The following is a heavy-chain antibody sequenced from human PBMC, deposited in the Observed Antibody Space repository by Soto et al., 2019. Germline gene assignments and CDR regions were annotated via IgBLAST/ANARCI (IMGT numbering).Heavy chain of an antibody. V-gene: IGHV6-1*01. D-gene: IGHD3-3*02. J-gene: IGHJ4*02. CDR2: IYYRSKWYN. Sequence: PSQTLSLSCAISGDSISSNSVAWPWIRQSPSRGLEWLGRIYYRSKWYNDYAVSVKSRITINPDTSGNQFSLQLNSVTPEDTAVYYGARGNHFAFDYWGQGAQVTVSS. CDR3: ARGNHFAFDY. CDR1: GDSISSNSVA.